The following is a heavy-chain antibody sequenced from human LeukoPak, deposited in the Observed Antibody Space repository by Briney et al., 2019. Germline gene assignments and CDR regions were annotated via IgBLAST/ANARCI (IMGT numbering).Heavy chain of an antibody. CDR3: ARERLVDDYEDCIADRESSTDFYYYGLDV. CDR2: IYPNTGGT. J-gene: IGHJ6*02. CDR1: GYIFTGYY. D-gene: IGHD4-17*01. Sequence: ASVKVSCKASGYIFTGYYLHWVRQAPGQGLRWMGWIYPNTGGTKYEHNFQGRVTMTRDTSISTAYLQVSGLRSDDTAVFYCARERLVDDYEDCIADRESSTDFYYYGLDVWGQGTTVTVSS. V-gene: IGHV1-2*07.